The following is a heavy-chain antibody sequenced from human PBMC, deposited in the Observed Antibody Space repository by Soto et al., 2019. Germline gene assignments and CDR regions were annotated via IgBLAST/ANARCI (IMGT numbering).Heavy chain of an antibody. Sequence: EVQLVESGGGLVKPGGSLRLSCAASGFTFSSYSMNWVRQAPGKGLEWVSSISSSSSYIYYADSVKGRFTISRDNAKNSLYLQMNSLRAEDTAVYYCARWSRSSSSDHARDYWGQGTLVTVSS. CDR1: GFTFSSYS. D-gene: IGHD6-6*01. CDR3: ARWSRSSSSDHARDY. V-gene: IGHV3-21*01. CDR2: ISSSSSYI. J-gene: IGHJ4*02.